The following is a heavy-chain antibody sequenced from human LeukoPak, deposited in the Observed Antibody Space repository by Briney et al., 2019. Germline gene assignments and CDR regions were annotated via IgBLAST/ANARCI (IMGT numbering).Heavy chain of an antibody. CDR2: LSTDNGDT. V-gene: IGHV1-18*01. CDR3: ARHGGIGPKRDYFDY. D-gene: IGHD3-16*01. J-gene: IGHJ4*02. Sequence: PGASVKVSCEASAYTFTRYGISWVRQAPGQGLEWMGWLSTDNGDTNYAQKFQGRVTMTTDTSTTTAHMELRSLTSDDTAIYYCARHGGIGPKRDYFDYWGPGTLVTVSS. CDR1: AYTFTRYG.